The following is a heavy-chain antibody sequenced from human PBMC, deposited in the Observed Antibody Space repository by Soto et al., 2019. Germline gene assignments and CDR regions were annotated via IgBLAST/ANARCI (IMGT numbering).Heavy chain of an antibody. CDR2: IYYSGST. CDR3: ASGGPVPDAFDT. CDR1: GGSISIYY. D-gene: IGHD3-16*01. V-gene: IGHV4-59*01. Sequence: PSDTLSLTCTVSGGSISIYYWCWIRQPPGKGLEWIGYIYYSGSTNYNPSLKSRVTISVDTSKNQFSLKLSSVTAADTAVYYCASGGPVPDAFDTWGQATMVTVS. J-gene: IGHJ3*02.